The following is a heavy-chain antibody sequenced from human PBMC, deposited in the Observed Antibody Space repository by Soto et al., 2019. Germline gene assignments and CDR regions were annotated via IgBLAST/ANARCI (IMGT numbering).Heavy chain of an antibody. V-gene: IGHV4-59*01. J-gene: IGHJ6*02. CDR3: ARGTRATQYYDYFYGVDV. CDR1: GGSISPYF. Sequence: PSETLSLTXSVPGGSISPYFWTWVRQAPGKGLEWIGYISYSGSTNYNPSLKSRLTILLSTSKKQFSLKLTSVTAADTAVYYCARGTRATQYYDYFYGVDVWAKGPRSPSP. CDR2: ISYSGST.